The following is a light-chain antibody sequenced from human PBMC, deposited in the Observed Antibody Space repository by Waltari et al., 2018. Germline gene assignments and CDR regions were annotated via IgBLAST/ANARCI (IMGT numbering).Light chain of an antibody. Sequence: SDELTQPPAVSVSPGQTARITCSGDALPKHYPHWYQQKSGQAPVVVIYEDNKRPSEIPERFSGSSSGTMATLTISGAQVEDEADYYCYSTDSSGLGVFGTGTKVTVL. CDR1: ALPKHY. CDR3: YSTDSSGLGV. J-gene: IGLJ1*01. V-gene: IGLV3-10*01. CDR2: EDN.